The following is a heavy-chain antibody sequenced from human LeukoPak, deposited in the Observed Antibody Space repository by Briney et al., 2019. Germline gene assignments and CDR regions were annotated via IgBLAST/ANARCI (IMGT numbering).Heavy chain of an antibody. CDR2: IYCSGST. Sequence: SETRSLTCTVSGSSISSGGYYWSWIRQHPGKGLDWIGYIYCSGSTYCNPSLKSRATISVDTSKNQFSLGLTSVTAADTAVYYCARAPKGMTTVRYYYYYYMDVWGEGTTVTVSS. V-gene: IGHV4-31*03. CDR1: GSSISSGGYY. D-gene: IGHD4-11*01. J-gene: IGHJ6*03. CDR3: ARAPKGMTTVRYYYYYYMDV.